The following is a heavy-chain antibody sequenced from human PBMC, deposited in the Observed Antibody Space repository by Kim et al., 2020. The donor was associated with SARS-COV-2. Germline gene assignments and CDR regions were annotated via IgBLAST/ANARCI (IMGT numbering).Heavy chain of an antibody. CDR1: GGSFSGYY. CDR2: INHSGST. D-gene: IGHD5-18*01. J-gene: IGHJ5*02. CDR3: ARGGRGYSSWPGGWFDP. V-gene: IGHV4-34*01. Sequence: SETLSLTCAVYGGSFSGYYWSWIRQPPGKGLEWIGEINHSGSTNYNPSLKSRVTISVDTSKNQFSLKLSSVTAADTAVYYCARGGRGYSSWPGGWFDPWGQGTLVTVST.